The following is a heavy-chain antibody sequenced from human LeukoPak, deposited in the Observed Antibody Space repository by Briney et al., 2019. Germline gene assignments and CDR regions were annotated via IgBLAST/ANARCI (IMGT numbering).Heavy chain of an antibody. Sequence: GGSLRLSCAASGFTFSSYWMHWVRQAPGKGLMWVSRINSDGSSTSYADSVKGRFTISRDNAKNTLYLQMNSLRAEDTAVYYCVSESPDYSNYYLDYWGQGTLVTVSS. V-gene: IGHV3-74*01. CDR2: INSDGSST. CDR3: VSESPDYSNYYLDY. D-gene: IGHD4-11*01. CDR1: GFTFSSYW. J-gene: IGHJ4*02.